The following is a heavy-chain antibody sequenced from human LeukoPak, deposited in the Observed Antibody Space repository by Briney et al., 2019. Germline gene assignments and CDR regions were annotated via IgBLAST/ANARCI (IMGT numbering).Heavy chain of an antibody. D-gene: IGHD3-10*01. V-gene: IGHV3-23*01. J-gene: IGHJ4*02. CDR3: ATDLLPMVRGGPPGY. Sequence: GGSLRLSCAASGFTFSSYAMSWDRQAPGKGLEWVSSIGGSGGSTYYADSVKGRFTISRDNSKNTLYLQMNSLRAEDTAVYYCATDLLPMVRGGPPGYWGQGTLVTVSS. CDR2: IGGSGGST. CDR1: GFTFSSYA.